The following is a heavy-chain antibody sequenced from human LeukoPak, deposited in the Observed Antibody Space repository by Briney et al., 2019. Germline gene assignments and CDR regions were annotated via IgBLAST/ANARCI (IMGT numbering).Heavy chain of an antibody. Sequence: SETLSLACTVSGGSISSYYWSWIRQPAGKGLEWIGRIYTSGSTNYNPSLKSRVTMSVDTSKNQFSLKLSSVTAADTAVYYCARGVRWFGESKYYYYYMDVWGKGTTVTVSS. CDR1: GGSISSYY. D-gene: IGHD3-10*01. CDR2: IYTSGST. J-gene: IGHJ6*03. CDR3: ARGVRWFGESKYYYYYMDV. V-gene: IGHV4-4*07.